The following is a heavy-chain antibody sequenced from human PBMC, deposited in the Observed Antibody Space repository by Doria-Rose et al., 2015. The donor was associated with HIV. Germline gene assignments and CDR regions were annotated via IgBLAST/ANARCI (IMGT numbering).Heavy chain of an antibody. D-gene: IGHD6-13*01. Sequence: QITLKECGPVLVKPTETLTLTCTVSGVSLSSPGMGVSWIRQPPGKALEWLANIFSDDERSYKTSLKSRLTIHRGTSKRQVVLTMTDMDPVDTATYYCARIKSSRWYHKYYFDFWGQGTLVIVSA. CDR1: GVSLSSPGMG. CDR2: IFSDDER. V-gene: IGHV2-26*01. J-gene: IGHJ4*02. CDR3: ARIKSSRWYHKYYFDF.